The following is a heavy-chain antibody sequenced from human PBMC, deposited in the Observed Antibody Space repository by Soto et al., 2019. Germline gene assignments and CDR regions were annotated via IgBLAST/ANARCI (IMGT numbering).Heavy chain of an antibody. D-gene: IGHD3-10*01. Sequence: QVQLVQSGAEVKKPGASVKVSCKASGYTFTSYAMHWVRQAPGQRLEWMGWINAGNGNTKYSQKFQGRVTITRDTSASTADMELSSLRSEDTAVYYCLVPMVRDVIGNWFAPWGQGTLVTVSS. V-gene: IGHV1-3*01. CDR1: GYTFTSYA. CDR3: LVPMVRDVIGNWFAP. J-gene: IGHJ5*02. CDR2: INAGNGNT.